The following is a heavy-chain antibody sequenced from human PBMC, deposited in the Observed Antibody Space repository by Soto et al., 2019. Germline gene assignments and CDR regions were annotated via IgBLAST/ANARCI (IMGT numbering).Heavy chain of an antibody. CDR1: GYTFSSYA. CDR2: ISAYKGNT. CDR3: ARGSPPADY. Sequence: QVQLVQSGAEVKKPGASVKVSCKASGYTFSSYAISWVRQAPGQRLEWMGWISAYKGNTNYAQKFQGRVTMTTATTANIAYRGLRSLRADESAVECWARGSPPADYWGQGTLVTVSS. V-gene: IGHV1-18*01. J-gene: IGHJ4*02.